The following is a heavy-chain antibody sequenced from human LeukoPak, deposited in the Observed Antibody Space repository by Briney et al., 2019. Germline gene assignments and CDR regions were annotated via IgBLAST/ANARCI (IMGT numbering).Heavy chain of an antibody. V-gene: IGHV3-73*01. D-gene: IGHD4/OR15-4a*01. J-gene: IGHJ4*02. CDR2: IRSKPNNYAT. CDR3: TRHLIGATPFDY. Sequence: GGSLRLSCAASGFTFSDSAFHWVRQASGKGLEWVGRIRSKPNNYATAYTASVKGRFTISRDDSKNTAYLQMNILNTEDTAMYYCTRHLIGATPFDYWGQGTLVSVSS. CDR1: GFTFSDSA.